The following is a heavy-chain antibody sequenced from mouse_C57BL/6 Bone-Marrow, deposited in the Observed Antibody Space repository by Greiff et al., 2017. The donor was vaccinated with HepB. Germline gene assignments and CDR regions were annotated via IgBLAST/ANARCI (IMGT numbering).Heavy chain of an antibody. D-gene: IGHD2-14*01. J-gene: IGHJ3*01. CDR1: GFTFTDDH. V-gene: IGHV7-4*01. CDR3: VNGVSNDRVHPCFVF. CDR2: IRNKANGYTT. Sequence: EVKLVESGGGLVQPGASLRLSCAASGFTFTDDHMSWVRQPPGKALEWLALIRNKANGYTTEHTASVKGRFTISRDNSQNILYLQMNTLRAEDSAIYYCVNGVSNDRVHPCFVFWGQGTGVSVSA.